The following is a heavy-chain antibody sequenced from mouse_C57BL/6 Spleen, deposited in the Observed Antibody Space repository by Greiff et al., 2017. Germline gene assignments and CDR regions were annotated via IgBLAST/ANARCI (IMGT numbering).Heavy chain of an antibody. J-gene: IGHJ4*01. V-gene: IGHV1-52*01. CDR1: GYTFTSYW. CDR2: IDPSDSET. D-gene: IGHD1-1*01. Sequence: QVQLKQPGAELVRPGSSVKLSCKASGYTFTSYWMHWVKQRPIQGLEWIGNIDPSDSETHYNQKFKDKATLTVDKSSSTAYMQLSSLTSEDSAVYYCARGGYITTVVAYYAMDYWGQGTSVTVSS. CDR3: ARGGYITTVVAYYAMDY.